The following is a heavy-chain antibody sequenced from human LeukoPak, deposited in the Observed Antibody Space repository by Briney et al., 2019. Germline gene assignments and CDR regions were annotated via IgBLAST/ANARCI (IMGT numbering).Heavy chain of an antibody. J-gene: IGHJ4*02. V-gene: IGHV3-7*01. CDR2: INQDRSRK. CDR1: GFFSGSW. Sequence: GGSLRLSCTASGFFSGSWMSWVRRAPGKGLEWVASINQDRSRKYYVDSVKGRFTISRDNANNSLSLQMNSLRAEDTAVYYCARQYSGYDPFDYWGQGTLVTVSS. D-gene: IGHD5-12*01. CDR3: ARQYSGYDPFDY.